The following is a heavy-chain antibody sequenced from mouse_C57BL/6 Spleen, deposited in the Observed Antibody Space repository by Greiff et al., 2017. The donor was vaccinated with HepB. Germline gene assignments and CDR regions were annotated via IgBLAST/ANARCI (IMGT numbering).Heavy chain of an antibody. D-gene: IGHD2-4*01. V-gene: IGHV1-4*01. CDR2: INPSSGYT. J-gene: IGHJ2*01. CDR3: ARWRDYDGYFDY. CDR1: GYTFTSYT. Sequence: VKLMESGAELARPGASVKMSCKASGYTFTSYTMHWVKQRPGQGLEWIGYINPSSGYTKYNQKFKDKATLTADKSSSTAYMQLSSLTSKDFSVYYCARWRDYDGYFDYWGQDTTLTASS.